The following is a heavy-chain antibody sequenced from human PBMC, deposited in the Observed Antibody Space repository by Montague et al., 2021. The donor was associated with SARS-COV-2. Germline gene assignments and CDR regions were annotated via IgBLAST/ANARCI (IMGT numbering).Heavy chain of an antibody. D-gene: IGHD3-9*01. V-gene: IGHV4-59*01. CDR3: ARGRGFDWLGLDAYYFDY. CDR1: GASMSSDY. J-gene: IGHJ4*02. Sequence: SETLSLTYTVSGASMSSDYWTWIRQPPGKGLEWIGCTHYSGSTDYNPSLKSRVTISVDTSRTQFSLRLTSMSAADTAVYYCARGRGFDWLGLDAYYFDYWGQGALVAVSS. CDR2: THYSGST.